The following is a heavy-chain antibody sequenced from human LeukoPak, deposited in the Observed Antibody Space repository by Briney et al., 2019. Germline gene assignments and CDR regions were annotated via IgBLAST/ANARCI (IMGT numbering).Heavy chain of an antibody. V-gene: IGHV1-46*01. J-gene: IGHJ3*02. Sequence: ASVKVSCKASGYTFTSYYMHWVRQAPGQGLEWMGIINTSGGSTSYAQKFQGRVTMTTDTSTSTAYMELRSLRSDDTAVYYCARERYCGGDCPGDAFDIWGQGTMVTVSS. CDR3: ARERYCGGDCPGDAFDI. CDR2: INTSGGST. D-gene: IGHD2-21*02. CDR1: GYTFTSYY.